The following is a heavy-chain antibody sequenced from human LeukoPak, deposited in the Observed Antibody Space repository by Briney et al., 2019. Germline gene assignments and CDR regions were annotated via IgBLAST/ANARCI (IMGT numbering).Heavy chain of an antibody. CDR2: IYTGNRT. CDR3: VGYHSESPAP. Sequence: PGGSLRLSCGASGFAINTNYMSWGRQAPGKGVEGVSGIYTGNRTIYANSVRGRVTNFRDNAKNTFYLQMNSLRAEDTAVYYCVGYHSESPAPWGQGTLVTVSS. D-gene: IGHD3-10*01. V-gene: IGHV3-53*01. CDR1: GFAINTNY. J-gene: IGHJ5*02.